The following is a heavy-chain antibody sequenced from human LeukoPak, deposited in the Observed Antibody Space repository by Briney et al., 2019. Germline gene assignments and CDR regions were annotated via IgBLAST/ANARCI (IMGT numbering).Heavy chain of an antibody. J-gene: IGHJ3*02. V-gene: IGHV4-39*01. CDR3: ARHIYSGTDGDALDI. Sequence: SETLSLTCTISGGSISSSNYYWGWIRQPPGKGLEWIATLYHSGSTYYNPSLKSRVTISVYTSKNQFSLKLSSVTAADTAVYYCARHIYSGTDGDALDIWGQGTMVTVSS. CDR2: LYHSGST. D-gene: IGHD1-26*01. CDR1: GGSISSSNYY.